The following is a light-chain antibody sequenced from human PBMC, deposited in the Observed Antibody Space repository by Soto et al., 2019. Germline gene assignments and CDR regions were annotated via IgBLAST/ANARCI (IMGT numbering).Light chain of an antibody. J-gene: IGKJ2*01. CDR1: QSINNW. CDR3: QQYQTYTYT. CDR2: KAS. Sequence: DIQMTQSPSTLSASPGDRVTITCRASQSINNWLAWYQQKPGKAPKVLIYKASSLESGVPSRFSGSGSGTEFTLTISGLQPDDFATYYCQQYQTYTYTFGQGTKLEIK. V-gene: IGKV1-5*03.